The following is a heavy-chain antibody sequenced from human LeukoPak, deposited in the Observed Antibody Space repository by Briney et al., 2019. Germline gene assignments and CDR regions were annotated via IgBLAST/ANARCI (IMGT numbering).Heavy chain of an antibody. V-gene: IGHV3-74*01. J-gene: IGHJ4*02. CDR2: IKSDGKT. CDR3: ARVTYYFASGSLAIYYFDY. Sequence: GGSLRLSCAASGFTFSSYWMHWVRQAPGKGLVWVSRIKSDGKTNYADSVKGRFTISRDNAKNTLYLQMNSLRAEDTAVYYCARVTYYFASGSLAIYYFDYWGQGTLVTVSS. CDR1: GFTFSSYW. D-gene: IGHD3-10*01.